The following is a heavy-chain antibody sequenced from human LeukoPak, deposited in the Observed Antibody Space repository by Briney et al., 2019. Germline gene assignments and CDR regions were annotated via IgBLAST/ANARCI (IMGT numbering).Heavy chain of an antibody. CDR3: AKVGRELGYCSSTSCPDFDC. CDR2: IRYDGSNK. J-gene: IGHJ4*02. CDR1: GFTFSSYG. Sequence: PGGSLRLSCAASGFTFSSYGMHWVRQAPGKGLEWVAFIRYDGSNKYYADSVKGRFTISRDNSKNTLYLQMNSLRAEDTAVYYCAKVGRELGYCSSTSCPDFDCWGQGTLVTVSS. D-gene: IGHD2-2*01. V-gene: IGHV3-30*02.